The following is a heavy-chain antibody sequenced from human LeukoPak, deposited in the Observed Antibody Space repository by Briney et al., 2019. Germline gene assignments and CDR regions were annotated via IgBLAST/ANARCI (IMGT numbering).Heavy chain of an antibody. Sequence: PGGSLRLSCAASGFTFDDYGMSWVRQAPGKGLEWVSAISGGGGSTYYADSVKGRFTISRDNSKNTLYLQMNSLRAEDTAVYYCAKAVTLRVVRWQQLACDAFDIWGQGTMVTVSS. V-gene: IGHV3-23*01. J-gene: IGHJ3*02. CDR1: GFTFDDYG. CDR3: AKAVTLRVVRWQQLACDAFDI. CDR2: ISGGGGST. D-gene: IGHD6-13*01.